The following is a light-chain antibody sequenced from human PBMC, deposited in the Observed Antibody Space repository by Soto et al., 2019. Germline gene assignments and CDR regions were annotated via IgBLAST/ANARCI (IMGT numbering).Light chain of an antibody. Sequence: EIVLTQAPGTLSLSPGERATLSCRASQSVSSSYLAWYQQKPGQAPRLLIYDASRATGIPDRFSSSGSGTDFTLTITRLDPEDFAVYYCQHYGTSALFGPGTKVDI. CDR2: DAS. CDR1: QSVSSSY. J-gene: IGKJ3*01. V-gene: IGKV3-20*01. CDR3: QHYGTSAL.